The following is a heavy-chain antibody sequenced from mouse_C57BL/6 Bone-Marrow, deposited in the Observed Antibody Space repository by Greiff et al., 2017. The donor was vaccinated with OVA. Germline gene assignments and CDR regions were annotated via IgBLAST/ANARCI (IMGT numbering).Heavy chain of an antibody. Sequence: EVKLMESGGGLVKPGGSLKLSCAASGFTFSSYAMSWVRQTPEKRLEWVATISDGGSYTYYPDNVKGRFTISRDNAKNNLYLQMSHLKSEDTAMYYCARVEGGYSAWFAYWGQGTLVTVSA. CDR1: GFTFSSYA. J-gene: IGHJ3*01. V-gene: IGHV5-4*03. CDR3: ARVEGGYSAWFAY. CDR2: ISDGGSYT. D-gene: IGHD2-3*01.